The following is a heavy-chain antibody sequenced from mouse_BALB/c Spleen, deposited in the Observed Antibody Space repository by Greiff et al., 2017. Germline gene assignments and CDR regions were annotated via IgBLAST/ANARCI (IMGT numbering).Heavy chain of an antibody. D-gene: IGHD2-1*01. Sequence: QVQLQQSAAELARPGASVKMSCKASGYTFTSYTMHWVKQRPGQGLEWIGYINPSSGYTEYNQKFKDKTTLTADKSSSTAYMQLSSLTSEDSAVYYCAREILDGNYPWFAYWGQGTLVTVSA. CDR2: INPSSGYT. CDR3: AREILDGNYPWFAY. V-gene: IGHV1-4*02. J-gene: IGHJ3*01. CDR1: GYTFTSYT.